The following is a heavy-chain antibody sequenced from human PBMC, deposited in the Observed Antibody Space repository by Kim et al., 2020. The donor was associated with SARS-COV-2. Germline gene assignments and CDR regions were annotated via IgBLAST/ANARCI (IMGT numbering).Heavy chain of an antibody. V-gene: IGHV4-59*01. D-gene: IGHD1-26*01. CDR2: IYYSGST. Sequence: SETLSLTCTVSGGSISSYYWSWIRQPPGKGLEWIGYIYYSGSTNYNPSLKSRVTISVDTSKNQFSLKLSSVTAADTAVYYCARDQGGSYSYYYYYMDVWGKGTTVTVSS. J-gene: IGHJ6*03. CDR3: ARDQGGSYSYYYYYMDV. CDR1: GGSISSYY.